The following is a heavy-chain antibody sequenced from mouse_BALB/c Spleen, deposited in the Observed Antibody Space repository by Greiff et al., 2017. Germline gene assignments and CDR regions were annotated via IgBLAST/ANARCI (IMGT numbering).Heavy chain of an antibody. V-gene: IGHV2-9*02. CDR3: ARDWDDYDDAMDY. J-gene: IGHJ4*01. Sequence: QVQLEESGPGLVAPSQSLSITCTVSGFSLTSYGVHWVRQPPGKGLEWLGVIWAGGSTNYNSALMSRLSISKDNSKSQVFLKMNSLQTDDTAMYYCARDWDDYDDAMDYWGQGTSVTVSS. D-gene: IGHD2-4*01. CDR2: IWAGGST. CDR1: GFSLTSYG.